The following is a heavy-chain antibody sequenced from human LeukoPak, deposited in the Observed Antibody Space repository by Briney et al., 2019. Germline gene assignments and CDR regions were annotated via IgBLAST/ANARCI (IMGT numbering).Heavy chain of an antibody. V-gene: IGHV4-59*01. CDR3: ARDSRVAATHYGMDV. J-gene: IGHJ6*02. Sequence: SETLSLTCTVSGGSISSYYWSWIRQPPGKGLEWIGYIYYSGSTNYNPSLKSRVTISVDTSKNQFSLKLSSVTAADTAVYYCARDSRVAATHYGMDVWGQGTTVTVSS. CDR1: GGSISSYY. CDR2: IYYSGST. D-gene: IGHD2-15*01.